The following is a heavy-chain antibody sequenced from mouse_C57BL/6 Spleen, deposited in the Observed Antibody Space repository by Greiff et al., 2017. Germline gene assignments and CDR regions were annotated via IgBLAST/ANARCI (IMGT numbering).Heavy chain of an antibody. V-gene: IGHV14-4*01. Sequence: EVMLVESGAELVRPGASVKLSCTASGFNIKDDYMHWVKQRPEQGLEWIGWIDPENGDTEYASKFQGKATITADTSSNTAYLQLSSLTSEDTAVYYCTPLRRAMDYWGQGTSVTVSS. CDR2: IDPENGDT. CDR1: GFNIKDDY. J-gene: IGHJ4*01. CDR3: TPLRRAMDY. D-gene: IGHD2-12*01.